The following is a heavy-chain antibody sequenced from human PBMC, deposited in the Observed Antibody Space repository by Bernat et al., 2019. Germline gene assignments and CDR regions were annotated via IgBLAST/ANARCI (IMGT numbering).Heavy chain of an antibody. CDR2: IYTSGST. CDR1: GGSISSYY. CDR3: ARDWADSGSYQIFDY. V-gene: IGHV4-4*07. D-gene: IGHD1-26*01. Sequence: QVQLQESGPGLVKPSETLSLTCTVSGGSISSYYWSWIRQPAGKGLEWIGRIYTSGSTNYNPSLKSRVTMSVETSKNQFSLKLSSVTAADTAVYYCARDWADSGSYQIFDYWGQGTLVTVSS. J-gene: IGHJ4*02.